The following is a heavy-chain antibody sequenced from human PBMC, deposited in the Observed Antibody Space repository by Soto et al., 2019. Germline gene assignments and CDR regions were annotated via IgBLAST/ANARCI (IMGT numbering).Heavy chain of an antibody. V-gene: IGHV3-30-3*01. CDR1: GFIFNGYG. CDR2: ISYDGSSK. D-gene: IGHD5-12*01. CDR3: TREGNGYKYYFDY. Sequence: QVQLVESGGGVVQPGRSLRLSCAASGFIFNGYGLHWVRQAPGKGLEWVAMISYDGSSKYYADSVKGRFTISRDNSKNTMYLQMNSLRPEDTAVFYCTREGNGYKYYFDYWARERWSPSPQ. J-gene: IGHJ4*02.